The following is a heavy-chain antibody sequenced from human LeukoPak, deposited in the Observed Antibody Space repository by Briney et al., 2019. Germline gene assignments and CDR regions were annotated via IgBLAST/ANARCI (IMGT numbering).Heavy chain of an antibody. D-gene: IGHD6-13*01. J-gene: IGHJ4*02. CDR1: GYSISSGYY. CDR3: ARDNIAGAAPSDY. V-gene: IGHV4-38-2*02. Sequence: SETLPLTCAVSGYSISSGYYWGWIRQPPGKGLEWIGSIYHSGSTYYNPSLKSRVTISVDTSKNQFSLKLSSVTAADTAVYYCARDNIAGAAPSDYWGQGTLVTVSS. CDR2: IYHSGST.